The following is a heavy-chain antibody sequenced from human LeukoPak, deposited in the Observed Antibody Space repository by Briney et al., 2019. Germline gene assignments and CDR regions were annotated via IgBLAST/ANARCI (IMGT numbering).Heavy chain of an antibody. CDR1: GYTFTGYY. CDR2: INPNSGGT. CDR3: ARDYSSGWYYFDY. D-gene: IGHD6-19*01. J-gene: IGHJ4*02. Sequence: GASVTVSCKGSGYTFTGYYMHGVRQAPGQGLEGVGWINPNSGGTNYAQKFQGRVTMTRDTSSSTAYMELSRLRSDDTAVYYCARDYSSGWYYFDYWGQGTLVTVSS. V-gene: IGHV1-2*02.